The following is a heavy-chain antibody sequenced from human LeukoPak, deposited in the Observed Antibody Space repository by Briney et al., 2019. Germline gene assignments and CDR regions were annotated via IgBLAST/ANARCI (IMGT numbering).Heavy chain of an antibody. CDR3: ARISPMTTVTI. CDR2: ISSSGSYI. J-gene: IGHJ4*02. Sequence: GGSLRLSCVASGFSFSSYSMNWVRQAPGKGLEWVSSISSSGSYIYYADSVRGRFTISRDNAKNSLYLQMNSLRVEDTAVYHCARISPMTTVTIWGQGTLVTVSS. CDR1: GFSFSSYS. D-gene: IGHD4-17*01. V-gene: IGHV3-21*01.